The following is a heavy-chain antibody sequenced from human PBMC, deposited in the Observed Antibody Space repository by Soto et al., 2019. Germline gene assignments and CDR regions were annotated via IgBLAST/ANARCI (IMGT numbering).Heavy chain of an antibody. V-gene: IGHV1-8*01. CDR3: ARGVSAGVDY. Sequence: QVQLVQSGAEVREPGASVKVSCKASGYSFTSLDINWVRQTAGQGLEWMGWMQPSTGRTGYAQKFQGRVTMTRDTSINTAYMELTTLTSDETAFYYCARGVSAGVDYWGQGTLVTVSS. CDR1: GYSFTSLD. J-gene: IGHJ4*02. D-gene: IGHD1-26*01. CDR2: MQPSTGRT.